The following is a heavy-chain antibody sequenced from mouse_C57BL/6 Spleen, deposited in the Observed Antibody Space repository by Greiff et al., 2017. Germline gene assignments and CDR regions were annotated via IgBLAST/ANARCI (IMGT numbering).Heavy chain of an antibody. D-gene: IGHD3-2*02. V-gene: IGHV1-80*01. J-gene: IGHJ4*01. CDR1: GYAFSSYW. CDR2: IYPGDGDT. Sequence: QVQLKQSGAELVTPGASVKISCKASGYAFSSYWMNWVKQRPGKGLEWIGKIYPGDGDTNYNGKFKGKATLTVYKSSSTAYMQLSSLTSEDSAVYFCARSGDSSGYAMDYWGQGTSVTVSS. CDR3: ARSGDSSGYAMDY.